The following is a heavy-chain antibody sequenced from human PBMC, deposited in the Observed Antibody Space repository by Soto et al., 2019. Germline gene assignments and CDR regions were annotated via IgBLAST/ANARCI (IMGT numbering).Heavy chain of an antibody. CDR1: GFTFDDYA. Sequence: ELHLVESGGGLVQPGRSLRLSCAASGFTFDDYAMYWVRRVPGKGLEWVSSISWNSNIVGYVESVKGRFTISRDNAKNSLYMRMNSLRPEDTALYYCARGGPAGFCSGGRCYLDSWGQGTLVTVSS. CDR3: ARGGPAGFCSGGRCYLDS. CDR2: ISWNSNIV. J-gene: IGHJ4*02. V-gene: IGHV3-9*01. D-gene: IGHD2-15*01.